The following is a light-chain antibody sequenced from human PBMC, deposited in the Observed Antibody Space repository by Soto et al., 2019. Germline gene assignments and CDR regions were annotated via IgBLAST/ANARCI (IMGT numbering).Light chain of an antibody. J-gene: IGLJ3*02. V-gene: IGLV1-40*01. CDR1: NSNIGAGYD. CDR3: QSYDRGLSASV. CDR2: GDT. Sequence: QSVLTQPPSVSGAPGQRVTISCTGSNSNIGAGYDVHWYQQLPGIAPKLLIYGDTNRPSGVPDRFSASKSGTSASLAITGLQAEDEADYHCQSYDRGLSASVFGGGTKLTVL.